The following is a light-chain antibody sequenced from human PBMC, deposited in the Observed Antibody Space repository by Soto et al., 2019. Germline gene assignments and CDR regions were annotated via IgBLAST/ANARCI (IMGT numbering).Light chain of an antibody. CDR3: QQYNTWLWT. Sequence: EVVMTQSPATLSVSPGERATLSCRASQSVNANLAWYQQKPGQAPRLLIHGASNRATGIPARFSGSGFGTEFTXTIXSXPSEDFAVYYCQQYNTWLWTFGQGTKVEI. CDR2: GAS. V-gene: IGKV3-15*01. CDR1: QSVNAN. J-gene: IGKJ1*01.